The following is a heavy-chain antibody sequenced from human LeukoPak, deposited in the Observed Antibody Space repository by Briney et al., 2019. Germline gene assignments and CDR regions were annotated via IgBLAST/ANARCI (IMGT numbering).Heavy chain of an antibody. V-gene: IGHV3-30-3*01. J-gene: IGHJ4*02. CDR2: ISYDGSNK. Sequence: TGGSLRLSCAASGFTFSSYAMHWVRQAPGKGLEWVAVISYDGSNKYYADSVKGRFTISRDNSKNTLYLQMNSLRSEDTAVYYCARGKSAGPTVVTPAFDYWGQGTLVTVSS. CDR3: ARGKSAGPTVVTPAFDY. CDR1: GFTFSSYA. D-gene: IGHD4-23*01.